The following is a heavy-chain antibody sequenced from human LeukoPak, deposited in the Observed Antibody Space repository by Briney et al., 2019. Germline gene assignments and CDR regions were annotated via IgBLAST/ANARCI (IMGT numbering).Heavy chain of an antibody. V-gene: IGHV3-48*03. CDR2: TSSSGNTI. CDR3: TRAEMATTYYFAP. J-gene: IGHJ5*02. D-gene: IGHD5-24*01. CDR1: GFTFSSYE. Sequence: GGSLRLSCAASGFTFSSYEMNWVRQAPGKGLEWVSYTSSSGNTIYYADSVKGRFTISRDNAKNSLYLQMNSLRAEDTAIYYCTRAEMATTYYFAPWGQGTLVTVSS.